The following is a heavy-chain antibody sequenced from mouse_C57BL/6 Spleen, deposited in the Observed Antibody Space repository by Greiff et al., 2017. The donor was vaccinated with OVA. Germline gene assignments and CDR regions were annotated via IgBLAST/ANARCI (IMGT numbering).Heavy chain of an antibody. J-gene: IGHJ2*01. D-gene: IGHD3-2*02. CDR2: INPSTGGT. V-gene: IGHV1-42*01. CDR1: GYSFTGYY. Sequence: EVQLQQSGPELVKPGASVKISCKASGYSFTGYYMNWVKQSPEKSLEWIGEINPSTGGTTYNQKFKAKATLTVDKSSSTAYMQLKSLTSEDSAVYYCARWRSSGEPYWGQGTTLTVSS. CDR3: ARWRSSGEPY.